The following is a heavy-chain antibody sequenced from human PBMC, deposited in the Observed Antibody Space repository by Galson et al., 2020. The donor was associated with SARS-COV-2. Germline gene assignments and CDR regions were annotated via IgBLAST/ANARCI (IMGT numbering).Heavy chain of an antibody. D-gene: IGHD3-22*01. CDR2: IHYSGTT. CDR1: DGSISTYY. V-gene: IGHV4-59*08. CDR3: ARQSYYESGGYIAYYFDY. J-gene: IGHJ4*02. Sequence: ETSEPLSLTCTVSDGSISTYYWNWIPQSPGKGLEWIAYIHYSGTTHYNPSLKSRVSLSLDTSENPFSLRMSAVTAADTAVYYCARQSYYESGGYIAYYFDYWGQGTLVTVSS.